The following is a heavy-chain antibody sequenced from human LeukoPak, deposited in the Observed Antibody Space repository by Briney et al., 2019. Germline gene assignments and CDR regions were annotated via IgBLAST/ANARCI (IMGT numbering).Heavy chain of an antibody. CDR2: ITSVSSYK. D-gene: IGHD2-2*01. J-gene: IGHJ4*02. CDR3: ARDPTADDY. V-gene: IGHV3-21*01. Sequence: GGSLRLSCKASGFTFSNYAMNWVRQAPGKGLEWVSSITSVSSYKYYADSVKGRFTISRDNAKNSLFLQMDSLRAEDTAIYYCARDPTADDYWGQGTLVTVSS. CDR1: GFTFSNYA.